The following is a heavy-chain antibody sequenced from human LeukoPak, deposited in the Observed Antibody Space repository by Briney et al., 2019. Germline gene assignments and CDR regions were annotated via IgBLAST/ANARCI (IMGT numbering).Heavy chain of an antibody. CDR2: VYRSGTT. Sequence: KPSETLSLTCVVSGYSISSGYHWGWIRQPPGKGLEWIGSVYRSGTTYYNPSLKSRVTMSVDTSKNQFSLKLSSVTAADTAVYYCARGLCSSTSCYGGFGDRGYYYYYMDVWGKGTTVTVSS. V-gene: IGHV4-38-2*01. CDR1: GYSISSGYH. J-gene: IGHJ6*03. CDR3: ARGLCSSTSCYGGFGDRGYYYYYMDV. D-gene: IGHD2-2*01.